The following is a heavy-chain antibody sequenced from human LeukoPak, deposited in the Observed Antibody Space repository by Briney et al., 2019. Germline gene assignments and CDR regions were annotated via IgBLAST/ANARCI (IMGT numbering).Heavy chain of an antibody. CDR1: GFTFSNYA. Sequence: RPGGSLRLSCAASGFTFSNYAMTWVRQAPGKGLEWVSAISGSDGSTYYSDSVTGRFTISRDNSKNTLYLQMTSLRPDDTAVYYCAEAGHDIWSAYQIDLWGQGTAVTVSS. D-gene: IGHD3-3*01. CDR2: ISGSDGST. V-gene: IGHV3-23*01. CDR3: AEAGHDIWSAYQIDL. J-gene: IGHJ5*02.